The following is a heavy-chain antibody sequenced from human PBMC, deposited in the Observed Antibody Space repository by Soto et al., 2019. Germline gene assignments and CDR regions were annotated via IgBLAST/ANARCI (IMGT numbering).Heavy chain of an antibody. Sequence: PSETLSLTCTVSGGSTSSGDYYWSWIRQPPGKGLEWIGYIYYSGSTYYNPSLKSRITISVDTSKNQFSLKLSSVTAADTAVYYCARSGPLYDSTGFYWYFDLWGRGTQVTVSS. V-gene: IGHV4-30-4*01. CDR3: ARSGPLYDSTGFYWYFDL. CDR1: GGSTSSGDYY. D-gene: IGHD3-22*01. CDR2: IYYSGST. J-gene: IGHJ2*01.